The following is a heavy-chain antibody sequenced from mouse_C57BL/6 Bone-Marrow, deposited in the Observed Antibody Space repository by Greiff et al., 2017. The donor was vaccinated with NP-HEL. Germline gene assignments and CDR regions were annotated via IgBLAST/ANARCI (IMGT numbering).Heavy chain of an antibody. CDR2: IDPSDSYT. J-gene: IGHJ4*01. Sequence: QVQLQQPGAELVMPGASVKLSCKASGYTFTSYWMHWVKQRPGQGLEWIGEIDPSDSYTNYNHKFKGKSTLTVDKSSSTAYMQLSSLTSEDSAVYDCARREIPDGYYPYAMDDWGQGTSVAVSS. V-gene: IGHV1-69*01. D-gene: IGHD2-3*01. CDR3: ARREIPDGYYPYAMDD. CDR1: GYTFTSYW.